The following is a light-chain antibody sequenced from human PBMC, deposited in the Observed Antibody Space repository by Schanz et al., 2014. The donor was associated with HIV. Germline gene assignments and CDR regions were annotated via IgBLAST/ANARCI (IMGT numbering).Light chain of an antibody. CDR1: SSNIGAGYD. CDR2: DDD. Sequence: QSVLTQPPSLSGAPGQRVSLSCNGSSSNIGAGYDVHWYQQFPGTAPKLLIFDDDSRPSGVPDRFSGSKSGTSASLAITGLQADDEADYYCQTYDSGISGVVFGGGTKLTVL. CDR3: QTYDSGISGVV. V-gene: IGLV1-40*01. J-gene: IGLJ3*02.